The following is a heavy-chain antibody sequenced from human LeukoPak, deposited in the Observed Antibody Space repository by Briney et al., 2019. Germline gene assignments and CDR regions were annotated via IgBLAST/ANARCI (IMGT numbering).Heavy chain of an antibody. D-gene: IGHD3-3*01. CDR2: IYYSGST. CDR3: ASQTRADYDFWSGRKSSYNWFDP. J-gene: IGHJ5*02. CDR1: GGSISSSSYY. Sequence: PSETLSLTCTVSGGSISSSSYYWGWIRQPPGKGLEWIGSIYYSGSTYYIPSLKSRVTISVDTSKNQFSLKLSSVTAADTAVYYCASQTRADYDFWSGRKSSYNWFDPWGQGTLVTVSS. V-gene: IGHV4-39*01.